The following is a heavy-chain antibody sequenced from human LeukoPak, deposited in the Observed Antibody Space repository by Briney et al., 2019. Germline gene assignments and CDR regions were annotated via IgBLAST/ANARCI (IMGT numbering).Heavy chain of an antibody. Sequence: SETLSLTCTVSGGSISSYYWSWIRQPAGKGLEWIGRIYTSGSTNYNPSLKSRVTMSVDTSKNQFSLKLSSVTAADTAVYYCARDGSHYDYVWGSYRGYYLDYWGQGTLVTVSS. J-gene: IGHJ4*02. V-gene: IGHV4-4*07. CDR2: IYTSGST. CDR3: ARDGSHYDYVWGSYRGYYLDY. D-gene: IGHD3-16*02. CDR1: GGSISSYY.